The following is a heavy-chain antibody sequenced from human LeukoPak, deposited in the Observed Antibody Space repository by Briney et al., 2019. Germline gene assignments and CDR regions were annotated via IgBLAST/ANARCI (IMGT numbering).Heavy chain of an antibody. CDR2: ISDSGGGT. V-gene: IGHV3-23*01. J-gene: IGHJ5*02. CDR3: VRGGGRTEADS. D-gene: IGHD1-1*01. CDR1: GFAFSSDA. Sequence: GGSLRLSCTASGFAFSSDAMTWDRQAPGKGLEYVSSISDSGGGTYYAGSVKGRFTISRDNSKNALYLQMSSLRAEDTAVYFCVRGGGRTEADSWGQGTLVTVSS.